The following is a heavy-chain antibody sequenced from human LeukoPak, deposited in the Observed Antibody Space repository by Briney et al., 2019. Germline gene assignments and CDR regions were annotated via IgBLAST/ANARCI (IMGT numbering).Heavy chain of an antibody. D-gene: IGHD4/OR15-4a*01. Sequence: SETLSLTCTVSGGAVNSYYWSWIRQTPGKGLEWIGYISHSGNTDYAPSLKSRVTMSLDTSKNQFSLKLSSVTAADTAVYYCARVMDTGYGGKLLGYYYYMDVWGKGTTVTVSS. CDR3: ARVMDTGYGGKLLGYYYYMDV. J-gene: IGHJ6*03. V-gene: IGHV4-59*02. CDR2: ISHSGNT. CDR1: GGAVNSYY.